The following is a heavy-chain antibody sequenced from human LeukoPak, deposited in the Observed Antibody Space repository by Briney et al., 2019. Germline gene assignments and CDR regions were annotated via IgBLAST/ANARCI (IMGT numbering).Heavy chain of an antibody. V-gene: IGHV1-18*01. D-gene: IGHD5-18*01. CDR1: GYTFTSYG. CDR2: IITYNGNT. J-gene: IGHJ4*02. Sequence: ASVKVSCKASGYTFTSYGISCVRQAPGQGLEWMGWIITYNGNTNYAQKLQGRVTMTIDTSTSTAYMELRSLRSDDTAVYYCARDPPPSYGHLGFDYWGQGTLVTVSS. CDR3: ARDPPPSYGHLGFDY.